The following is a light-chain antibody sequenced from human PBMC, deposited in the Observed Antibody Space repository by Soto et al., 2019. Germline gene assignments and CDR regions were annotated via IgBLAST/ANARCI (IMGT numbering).Light chain of an antibody. Sequence: EIVLTQSPGTLSLSPGERATLSCRASQSVTSNYLAWYQQKPGQAPGLLIYDTSTRASGVPDRFSGSGSGTEFTLTISRLEPEDFAVYYCQQYGTSPQTFGQGTMVDFK. CDR3: QQYGTSPQT. CDR2: DTS. CDR1: QSVTSNY. J-gene: IGKJ1*01. V-gene: IGKV3-20*01.